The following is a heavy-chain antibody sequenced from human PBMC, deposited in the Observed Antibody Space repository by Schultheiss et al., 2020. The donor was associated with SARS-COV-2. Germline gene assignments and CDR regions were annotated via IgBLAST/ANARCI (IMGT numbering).Heavy chain of an antibody. V-gene: IGHV3-30-3*01. CDR1: GFTVSSNY. Sequence: GGSLRLSCAASGFTVSSNYMSWVRQAPGKGLEWVAVISYDGSNKYYADSVKGRFTISRDNSKNTLYLQMNSLRAEDTAVYYCARVSQGSGTSYGMDVWGQGTTVTVSS. CDR3: ARVSQGSGTSYGMDV. CDR2: ISYDGSNK. J-gene: IGHJ6*02. D-gene: IGHD3-10*01.